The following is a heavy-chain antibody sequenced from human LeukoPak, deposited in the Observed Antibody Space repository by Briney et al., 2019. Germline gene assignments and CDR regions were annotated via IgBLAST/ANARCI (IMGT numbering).Heavy chain of an antibody. CDR3: ARGRDGYNYYYYYYMDV. J-gene: IGHJ6*03. CDR1: GFTFSNYG. D-gene: IGHD5-24*01. CDR2: MWYDGSIK. Sequence: PGGSLRLSCAASGFTFSNYGMHWVRQAPGKGLEWLAIMWYDGSIKYYADSAKGRFTISRDNSKNTVFLQTNSLRAEDTAVYYCARGRDGYNYYYYYYMDVWGKGTTVTVSS. V-gene: IGHV3-33*02.